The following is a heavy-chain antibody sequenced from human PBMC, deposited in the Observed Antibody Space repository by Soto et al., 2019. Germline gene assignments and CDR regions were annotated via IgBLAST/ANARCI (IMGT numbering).Heavy chain of an antibody. J-gene: IGHJ4*02. CDR1: GFTFSSYG. CDR2: IWYDGSNK. CDR3: ARHPAVDTAMAGDY. V-gene: IGHV3-33*01. Sequence: QVQLVESGGGVVQPGRSVRLSCAASGFTFSSYGMHWVRQAPGKGLEWVAVIWYDGSNKYYADSVKGRFTISRDNSKNPLYLQIHSLRAEDTAVYYCARHPAVDTAMAGDYWGQGTLVTVSS. D-gene: IGHD5-18*01.